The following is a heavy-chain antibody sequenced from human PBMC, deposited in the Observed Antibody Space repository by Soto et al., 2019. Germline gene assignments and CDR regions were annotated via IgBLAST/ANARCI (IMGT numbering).Heavy chain of an antibody. V-gene: IGHV3-9*01. CDR2: ISWNSGTI. CDR3: AKPYSSGWYVRNDAFDI. J-gene: IGHJ3*02. CDR1: GFTFDDYA. D-gene: IGHD6-19*01. Sequence: EVQLVESGGGLVQPGRSLRLSCAASGFTFDDYAMHWVRQAPGKGLEWVSGISWNSGTIGYADSVKGRFTISRDNAKKSLYLQMNSLRAEDTALYYCAKPYSSGWYVRNDAFDIWAQVTIVTVSS.